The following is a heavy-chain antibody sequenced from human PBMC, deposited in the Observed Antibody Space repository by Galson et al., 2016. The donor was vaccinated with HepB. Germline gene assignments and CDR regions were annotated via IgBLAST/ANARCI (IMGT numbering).Heavy chain of an antibody. J-gene: IGHJ4*02. D-gene: IGHD3-3*01. CDR3: AIRGGGVYYLG. CDR2: ISGNGGFT. CDR1: GFTFSSYA. V-gene: IGHV3-23*01. Sequence: SLRLSCAASGFTFSSYAMNWVRQAPGKGLQWVSGISGNGGFTNHADSVEGRCTVSRDNSKKTAFLQLNSLRVEDTAVYYCAIRGGGVYYLGWGQGTLVTVSS.